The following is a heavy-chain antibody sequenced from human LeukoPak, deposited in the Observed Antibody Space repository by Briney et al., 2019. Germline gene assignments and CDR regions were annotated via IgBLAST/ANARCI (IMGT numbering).Heavy chain of an antibody. CDR2: ISGSGTST. D-gene: IGHD1-26*01. CDR3: AKDVGKWESLHFFDY. V-gene: IGHV3-23*01. CDR1: GFTLSTNA. Sequence: GGSLRLSCLTSGFTLSTNAMSWVRQAPGKGLEWISGISGSGTSTYYADSVKGRFTISRDDSRNTLYLQMNSLRGDDTAVYYCAKDVGKWESLHFFDYWGQGTLVTVSS. J-gene: IGHJ4*02.